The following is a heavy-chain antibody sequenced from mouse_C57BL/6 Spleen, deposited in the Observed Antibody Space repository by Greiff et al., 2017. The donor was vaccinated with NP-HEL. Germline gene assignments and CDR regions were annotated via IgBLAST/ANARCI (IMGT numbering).Heavy chain of an antibody. Sequence: QVQLQQSGAELVRPGTSVKLSCKASGYTFTSYWMHWVKQRPGQGLEWIGVIDPSDSYTNYTEKFKGQATLTVDTSSSTAYMQLSRLNSEDSAVDYGARDGGYYGSSPYAMDYWGQGTSVTVDS. CDR1: GYTFTSYW. D-gene: IGHD1-1*01. CDR2: IDPSDSYT. V-gene: IGHV1-59*01. J-gene: IGHJ4*01. CDR3: ARDGGYYGSSPYAMDY.